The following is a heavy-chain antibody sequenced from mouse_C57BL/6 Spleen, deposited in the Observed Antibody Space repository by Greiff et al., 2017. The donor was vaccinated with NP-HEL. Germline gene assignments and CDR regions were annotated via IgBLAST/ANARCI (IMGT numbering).Heavy chain of an antibody. J-gene: IGHJ1*03. CDR1: GFTFSSSA. V-gene: IGHV5-9-1*02. CDR2: ISSGGDNT. CDR3: TRGRGCYGSSYPSGYFDV. Sequence: EVMLVESGEGLVKPGGSLKFSCAASGFTFSSSAMPWVRQTPEKRLEWVAYISSGGDNTYYADTVKGRYTITRDTARNTLYLQMSSLRSEDTAMYYCTRGRGCYGSSYPSGYFDVWGTGTTITVSS. D-gene: IGHD1-1*01.